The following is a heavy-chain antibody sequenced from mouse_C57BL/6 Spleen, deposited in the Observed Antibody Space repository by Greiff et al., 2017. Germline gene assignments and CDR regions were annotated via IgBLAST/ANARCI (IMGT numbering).Heavy chain of an antibody. D-gene: IGHD1-1*01. J-gene: IGHJ3*01. CDR2: IYPGSGST. V-gene: IGHV1-55*01. CDR3: ARGGPYGSPFAY. Sequence: QVQLQQPGAELVKPGASVTMSCKASGYTFTSYWITWVKQRPGQGLEWIGDIYPGSGSTNYNEKFKSKATLTVDTSSSTAYMQLSSLTSEDSAVYYCARGGPYGSPFAYWGQGTLVTVSA. CDR1: GYTFTSYW.